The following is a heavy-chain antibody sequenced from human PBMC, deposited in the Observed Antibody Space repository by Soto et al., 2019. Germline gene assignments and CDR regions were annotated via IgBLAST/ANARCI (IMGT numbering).Heavy chain of an antibody. CDR1: GFTFSSYS. Sequence: GGSLRLSCAASGFTFSSYSMNWVRQAPGKGLEWVSSISSSSSYIYYADSVKGRFTISRDNAKNSLYLQMNSLRAEDTAVYYCARENIVVVVAANWLDYWGQGTLVTVSS. J-gene: IGHJ4*02. V-gene: IGHV3-21*01. D-gene: IGHD2-15*01. CDR3: ARENIVVVVAANWLDY. CDR2: ISSSSSYI.